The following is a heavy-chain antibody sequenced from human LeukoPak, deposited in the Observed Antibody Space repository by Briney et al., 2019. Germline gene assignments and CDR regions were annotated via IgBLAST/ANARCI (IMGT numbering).Heavy chain of an antibody. D-gene: IGHD3-10*01. CDR3: ARAYPAETYCYGSGSYPVYFDY. CDR2: IIPIFGTA. V-gene: IGHV1-69*13. J-gene: IGHJ4*02. CDR1: GGTFSSYA. Sequence: SVKVSCKASGGTFSSYAISWVRQAPGQGLEWMGGIIPIFGTANYAQKFQGRVTITADESTSTAYMELSSLRSEDTAVYYCARAYPAETYCYGSGSYPVYFDYWGQGTLVTVSS.